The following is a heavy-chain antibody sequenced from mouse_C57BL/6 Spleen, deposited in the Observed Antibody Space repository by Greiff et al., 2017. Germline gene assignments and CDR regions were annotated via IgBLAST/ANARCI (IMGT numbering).Heavy chain of an antibody. V-gene: IGHV1-82*01. CDR1: GYAFSSSW. CDR3: ARGATPYWYFDV. D-gene: IGHD1-1*01. Sequence: QVQLQQSGPELVKPGASVKISCKASGYAFSSSWMNWVKQRPGKGLEWIGRIYPGDGDTNYNGKFKGKATLTADKSSSTAYMQLSSLTSEDSAVYFCARGATPYWYFDVWGTGTTVTVSS. CDR2: IYPGDGDT. J-gene: IGHJ1*03.